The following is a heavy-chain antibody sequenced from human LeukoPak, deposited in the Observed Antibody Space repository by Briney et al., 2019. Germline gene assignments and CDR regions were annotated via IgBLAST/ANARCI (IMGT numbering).Heavy chain of an antibody. CDR2: ISSSSSYT. V-gene: IGHV3-21*01. CDR3: ARRVVSGWTFDY. D-gene: IGHD6-19*01. Sequence: GGSLRLSCAASGFTFSSYSMNWVRQAPGKGLEWVSSISSSSSYTYYADSVKGRFTISRDNAKNSLYLQMNSLRAEDTAVYYCARRVVSGWTFDYWGQGTLVTVSS. CDR1: GFTFSSYS. J-gene: IGHJ4*02.